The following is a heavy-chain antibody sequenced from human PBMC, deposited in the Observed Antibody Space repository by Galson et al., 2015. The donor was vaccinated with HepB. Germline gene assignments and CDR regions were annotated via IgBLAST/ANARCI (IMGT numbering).Heavy chain of an antibody. J-gene: IGHJ4*02. Sequence: SLRLSCATSGFTFNNASMSWVRQAPGKGLEWVGRIKSKTDGGTTDCAAPVQGRFTISRDDSKNTLYLQMNSLKIDDTAVYYCATAPGFYDSAPFDYWGQGTLGTVSS. CDR3: ATAPGFYDSAPFDY. CDR2: IKSKTDGGTT. V-gene: IGHV3-15*01. CDR1: GFTFNNAS. D-gene: IGHD3-22*01.